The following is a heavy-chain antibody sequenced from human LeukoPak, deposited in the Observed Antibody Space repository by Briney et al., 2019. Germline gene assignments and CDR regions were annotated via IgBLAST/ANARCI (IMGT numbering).Heavy chain of an antibody. J-gene: IGHJ4*02. CDR2: IYPNSGGT. V-gene: IGHV1-2*02. D-gene: IGHD5-24*01. CDR1: AYTFTGYY. Sequence: GASVKVSCKASAYTFTGYYMHWVRQAPGQGLEWMGWIYPNSGGTNYAQKFQGRVTMTRDTSISTAYMELSRLRSDDTAVYYCASGDGYNYISPFDYWGQGTLVTVSS. CDR3: ASGDGYNYISPFDY.